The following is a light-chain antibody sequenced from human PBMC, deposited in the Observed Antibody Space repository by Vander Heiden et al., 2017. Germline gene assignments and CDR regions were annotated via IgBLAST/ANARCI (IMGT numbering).Light chain of an antibody. CDR3: AAWDDSLNGRV. V-gene: IGLV1-44*01. CDR2: SNN. CDR1: SSNIGGNT. J-gene: IGLJ3*02. Sequence: SALTQPPPASGTPGQRVTISCSGSSSNIGGNTVTWYQQLPGTAPKVLIYSNNQRPSGVPDRISGSKSGTSASLAISGLQSEDEADYYCAAWDDSLNGRVFGGGTKLTVL.